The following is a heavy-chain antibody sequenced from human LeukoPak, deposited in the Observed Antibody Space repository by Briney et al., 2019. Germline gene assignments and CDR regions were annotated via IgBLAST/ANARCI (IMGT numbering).Heavy chain of an antibody. CDR1: GGSISSSSYY. CDR3: ARQGCGGDCYIPTIPLDALDI. CDR2: IYYSGST. V-gene: IGHV4-39*01. Sequence: SETLSLTCTVSGGSISSSSYYWGWIRQPPGKGLEWIGSIYYSGSTYYNPSLKSRVTISVDTSKNQFSLKLSSVTAADTAVYYCARQGCGGDCYIPTIPLDALDIWGQGTMVTVSS. J-gene: IGHJ3*02. D-gene: IGHD2-21*02.